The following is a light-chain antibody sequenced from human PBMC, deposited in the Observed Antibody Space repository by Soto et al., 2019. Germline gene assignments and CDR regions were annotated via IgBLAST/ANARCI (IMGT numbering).Light chain of an antibody. CDR1: QTISSW. V-gene: IGKV1-5*03. J-gene: IGKJ5*01. CDR2: KAS. CDR3: QQAGSFPIT. Sequence: DIQMTQSPSTLSGSVGDRVTITCRASQTISSWLAWYQQKPGKAPKLLIYKASSLESGVPSRFSGSGSGTEFTLTISSLQPEDFASYYCQQAGSFPITFGQGTRLEIK.